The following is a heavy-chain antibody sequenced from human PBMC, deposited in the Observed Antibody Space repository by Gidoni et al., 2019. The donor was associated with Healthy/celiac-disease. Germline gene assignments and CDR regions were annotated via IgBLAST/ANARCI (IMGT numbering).Heavy chain of an antibody. Sequence: QVQLVESGGGVAQPGRSLRLSCAASGFTFSSYGMHWVRPAPGKGLEWVAVISYDGSNKYYAASVKGRFTIYRDNSKNTLYLQMNSLRAEDTAVYYCAKGHDILTGYYFDYWGQGTLVTVSS. D-gene: IGHD3-9*01. J-gene: IGHJ4*02. CDR3: AKGHDILTGYYFDY. V-gene: IGHV3-30*18. CDR2: ISYDGSNK. CDR1: GFTFSSYG.